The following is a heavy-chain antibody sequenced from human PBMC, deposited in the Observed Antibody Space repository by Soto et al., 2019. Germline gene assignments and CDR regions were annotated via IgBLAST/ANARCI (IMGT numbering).Heavy chain of an antibody. V-gene: IGHV3-30-3*01. J-gene: IGHJ3*02. CDR3: AREITMIVVAAFDI. D-gene: IGHD3-22*01. CDR1: GFTFSSYA. Sequence: WSLRLSCAASGFTFSSYAMHWVRQAPGEGLEWVAVISYDGSNKYYADSVKGRFTISRDNSKNTLYLQMNSLRAEDTAVYYCAREITMIVVAAFDIWGQGTMVTVSS. CDR2: ISYDGSNK.